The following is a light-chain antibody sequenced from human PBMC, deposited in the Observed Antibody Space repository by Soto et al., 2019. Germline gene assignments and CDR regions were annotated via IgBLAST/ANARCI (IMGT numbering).Light chain of an antibody. CDR3: QQYGSSPPT. J-gene: IGKJ1*01. Sequence: EIVSTQSPAALSLSPGQRPTLSCRASQSVSSYLAWYQQKPGQAPRLLIYGASSRATGIPDRFSGSGSGTDFTLTISRLEPEDFAVYYCQQYGSSPPTFGQGTKVDIK. V-gene: IGKV3-20*01. CDR2: GAS. CDR1: QSVSSY.